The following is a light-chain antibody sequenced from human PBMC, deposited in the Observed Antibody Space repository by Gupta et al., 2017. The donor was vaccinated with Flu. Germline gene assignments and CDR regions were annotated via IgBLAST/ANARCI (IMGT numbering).Light chain of an antibody. CDR1: NSNVGSNYD. CDR2: AST. J-gene: IGLJ3*02. V-gene: IGLV1-40*01. Sequence: VTISCAGANSNVGSNYDVHWYQQIPGTAPKLLIYASTNRPSGVPDRFSGSKSGTSASLAITGLQAEDEADYYCQSYDSSLSGWVFGGGTRLTVL. CDR3: QSYDSSLSGWV.